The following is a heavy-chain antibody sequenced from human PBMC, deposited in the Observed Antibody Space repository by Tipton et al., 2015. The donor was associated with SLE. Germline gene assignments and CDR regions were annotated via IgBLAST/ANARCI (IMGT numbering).Heavy chain of an antibody. V-gene: IGHV4-59*11. D-gene: IGHD4-17*01. CDR3: ARGRLGPYGDYVFYYYYGMDV. J-gene: IGHJ6*02. CDR2: IYYSGST. CDR1: GGSISSHY. Sequence: TLSLTCTVSGGSISSHYWSWIRQPPGKGLEWIGYIYYSGSTNYNPSLKSQVTISVDTSKNQFSLKLSSVTAADTAVYYCARGRLGPYGDYVFYYYYGMDVWGQGTTVTVSS.